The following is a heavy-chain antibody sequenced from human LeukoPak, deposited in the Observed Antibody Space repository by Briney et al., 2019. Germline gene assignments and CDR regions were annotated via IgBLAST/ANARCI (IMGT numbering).Heavy chain of an antibody. V-gene: IGHV4-39*01. D-gene: IGHD6-19*01. CDR3: ARVVGVAVAPFDY. J-gene: IGHJ4*02. CDR1: GGSISSSSYY. CDR2: IYYSGST. Sequence: SETLPLTCTVSGGSISSSSYYWGWIRQPPGKGLEWIGSIYYSGSTYYNPSLKSRVTISVDTSKNQFSLKLSSVTAADTAVYYCARVVGVAVAPFDYWGQGTLVTVSS.